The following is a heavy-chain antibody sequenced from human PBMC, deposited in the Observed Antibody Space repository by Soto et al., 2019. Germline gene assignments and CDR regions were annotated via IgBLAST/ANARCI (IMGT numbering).Heavy chain of an antibody. CDR1: GDSISSVDYF. Sequence: SETLSLTCSVSGDSISSVDYFWAWIRQPPGQALEYIGYIYKSATTYYNPSFESRVAISLDTSKSQFSLNVTSVTAADTAVYFCARGRHCLTGKCFPNWFDSWGQGTLVTVSS. V-gene: IGHV4-30-4*01. CDR2: IYKSATT. J-gene: IGHJ5*01. CDR3: ARGRHCLTGKCFPNWFDS. D-gene: IGHD7-27*01.